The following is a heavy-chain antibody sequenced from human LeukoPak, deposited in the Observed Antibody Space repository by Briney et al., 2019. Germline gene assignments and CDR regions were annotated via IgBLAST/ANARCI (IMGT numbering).Heavy chain of an antibody. D-gene: IGHD2-15*01. CDR1: GYTFTGYY. J-gene: IGHJ4*02. Sequence: ASVKVSCKASGYTFTGYYIHWVRQAPGQGLEWMGWISPNSGDTNYAQKLQGRVTMTRDTSISTAYMELSRLRSDDTAVYYCAPGVRSGGSVGYWGQGTLVTVSS. CDR2: ISPNSGDT. CDR3: APGVRSGGSVGY. V-gene: IGHV1-2*02.